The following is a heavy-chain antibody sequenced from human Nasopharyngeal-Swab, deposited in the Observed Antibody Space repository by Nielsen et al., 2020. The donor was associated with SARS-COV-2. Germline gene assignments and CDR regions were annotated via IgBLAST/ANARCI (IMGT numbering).Heavy chain of an antibody. J-gene: IGHJ6*02. Sequence: VRQMPGKGLEWVSYISSSGTTIYYGDSVKGRFTISRDNAKNSLYLQMNSLRAEDTAVYYCARTEHGGSYYYGMDVWGQGTTVTVSS. V-gene: IGHV3-48*03. D-gene: IGHD1/OR15-1a*01. CDR3: ARTEHGGSYYYGMDV. CDR2: ISSSGTTI.